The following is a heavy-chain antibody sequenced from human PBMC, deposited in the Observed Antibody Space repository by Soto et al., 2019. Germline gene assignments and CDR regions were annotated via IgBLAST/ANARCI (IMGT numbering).Heavy chain of an antibody. CDR1: GFSLTSYS. J-gene: IGHJ4*02. CDR3: ARGAGYGDYGGY. V-gene: IGHV3-48*02. D-gene: IGHD4-17*01. CDR2: ISGSGSTN. Sequence: EVQLVESGGGLVQPGGSLRLSCAASGFSLTSYSMNWVRQAPVKGLQWVAYISGSGSTNKYADSVKGRFTISRDNAENSVYLQMNSLGDEDTAVYYCARGAGYGDYGGYWGQGTLVTVSS.